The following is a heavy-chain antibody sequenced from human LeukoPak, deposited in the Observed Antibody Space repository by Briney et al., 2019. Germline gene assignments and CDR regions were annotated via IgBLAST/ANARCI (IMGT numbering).Heavy chain of an antibody. Sequence: SETLSLTCTVSGGSISSYYWNWIRQPPGKGLEWIGYIFHSGSTNYNPSLKSRVTMSVDTSKSQFSLKLNSVTAADTAVYYCAREASSGWHIDYWGQGTLVTVSS. CDR1: GGSISSYY. D-gene: IGHD6-19*01. V-gene: IGHV4-59*01. CDR3: AREASSGWHIDY. J-gene: IGHJ4*02. CDR2: IFHSGST.